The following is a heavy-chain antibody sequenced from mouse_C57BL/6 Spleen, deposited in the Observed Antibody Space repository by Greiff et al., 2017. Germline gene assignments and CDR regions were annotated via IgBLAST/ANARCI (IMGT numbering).Heavy chain of an antibody. J-gene: IGHJ4*01. Sequence: QVQLKESGAELAKPGASVKLSCKASGYTFTSYWMHWVKQRPGQGLEWIGYINPSSGYTKYNQKFKDKATLTADKSSSTAYMQLSSLTYEDSAVYYCARSDWEWVYAMDYWGQGTSVTVSS. CDR1: GYTFTSYW. V-gene: IGHV1-7*01. CDR3: ARSDWEWVYAMDY. CDR2: INPSSGYT. D-gene: IGHD4-1*01.